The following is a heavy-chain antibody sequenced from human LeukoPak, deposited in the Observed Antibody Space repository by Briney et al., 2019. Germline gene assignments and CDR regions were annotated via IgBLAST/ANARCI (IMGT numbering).Heavy chain of an antibody. CDR1: GFTFSNFP. V-gene: IGHV3-30-3*02. Sequence: GGSLRLSCAASGFTFSNFPMLWVRQAPGKGLEWVTLLSYDGSKKYYADSVKGRFTISRDNSKNTLYLQMNSLRAEDTAVYYCAKRGSGSYEFDYWGQGTLVTVSS. D-gene: IGHD6-19*01. J-gene: IGHJ4*02. CDR2: LSYDGSKK. CDR3: AKRGSGSYEFDY.